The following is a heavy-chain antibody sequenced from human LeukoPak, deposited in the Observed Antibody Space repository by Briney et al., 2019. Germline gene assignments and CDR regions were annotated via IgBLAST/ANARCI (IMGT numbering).Heavy chain of an antibody. J-gene: IGHJ4*02. D-gene: IGHD5-18*01. CDR2: INPSGGSA. CDR3: ARGQVDTAMGLFDY. V-gene: IGHV1-46*01. Sequence: ASVKVSCKASGYTFTSYGISWVRQAPGQGLEWMGMINPSGGSASYAQKFQGRVTMTRDTSTSTVYMELSSLRSEDTAMYYCARGQVDTAMGLFDYWGQGTLVTVSS. CDR1: GYTFTSYG.